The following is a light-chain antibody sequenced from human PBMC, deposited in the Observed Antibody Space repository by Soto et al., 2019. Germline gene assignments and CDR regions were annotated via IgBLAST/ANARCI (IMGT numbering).Light chain of an antibody. V-gene: IGKV4-1*01. CDR3: QQYYDAPQT. CDR2: WAS. Sequence: DIVITQAPNSLAFVLGGRATLDFKSSQRLLYSPNNKKYLAWYQQKPGQPPKLLIYWASTRESGVPDRFTGSGSGTDFTLTISSLQAEDVAVYYCQQYYDAPQTFGRGTKVEIK. CDR1: QRLLYSPNNKKY. J-gene: IGKJ1*01.